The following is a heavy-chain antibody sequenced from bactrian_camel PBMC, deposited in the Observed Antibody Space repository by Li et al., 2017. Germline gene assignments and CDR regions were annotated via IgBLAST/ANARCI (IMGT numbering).Heavy chain of an antibody. J-gene: IGHJ4*01. D-gene: IGHD6*01. V-gene: IGHV3S47*01. CDR2: IRNSGGET. Sequence: VQLVESGGDSVQPGGSLRLTSVVSGHSRGSNCVGWFRLPPGRAPAEREGIAAIRNSGGETWYHDSVKGRFTISQNKAKNTVYLQMNNLQPEDTATYYCAEGCGSRGEHCYSLNYWGQETQVTVS. CDR3: AEGCGSRGEHCYSLNY. CDR1: GHSRGSNC.